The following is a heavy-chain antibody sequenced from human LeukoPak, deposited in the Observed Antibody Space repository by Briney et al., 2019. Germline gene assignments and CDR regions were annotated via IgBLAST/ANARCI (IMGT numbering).Heavy chain of an antibody. CDR3: AREPPPDITGTPSPFDY. J-gene: IGHJ4*02. Sequence: PSETLSLTCAVYGGSFSGYYWSWIRQPPGKGLEWIGEINHSGSTNYNPSLKSRVTMSVDTSKNQFSLKLSSVTAADTAVYYCAREPPPDITGTPSPFDYWGQGTLVTVSS. CDR1: GGSFSGYY. V-gene: IGHV4-34*01. D-gene: IGHD1-7*01. CDR2: INHSGST.